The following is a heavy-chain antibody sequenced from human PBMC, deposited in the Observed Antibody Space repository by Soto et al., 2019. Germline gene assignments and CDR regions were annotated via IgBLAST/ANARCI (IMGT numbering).Heavy chain of an antibody. CDR3: ARGGAYKWNDGGWFDP. D-gene: IGHD1-1*01. CDR2: ISAYNGNT. V-gene: IGHV1-18*01. J-gene: IGHJ5*02. CDR1: GYTFTSYG. Sequence: QVQLVQSGAEVKKPGASVKVSCKASGYTFTSYGISWVRQASGQGLERMGWISAYNGNTKYAQKLQGRVTMTTDTSTSTAYMELRSLRSDDTAVYYCARGGAYKWNDGGWFDPWGQGTLVTVSS.